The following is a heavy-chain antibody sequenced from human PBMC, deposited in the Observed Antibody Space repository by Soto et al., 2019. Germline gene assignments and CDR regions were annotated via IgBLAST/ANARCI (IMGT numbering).Heavy chain of an antibody. CDR1: GFTFSSYA. CDR3: ARSLGDYDYVWGSYLDY. CDR2: ISYDGSNK. D-gene: IGHD3-16*02. J-gene: IGHJ4*02. Sequence: GGSLRLSCAASGFTFSSYAMRWVRQAPGKGLAWVAVISYDGSNKYYADSVKGRFTISRDNSKNTLYLQMNSLRAEDTAVYYFARSLGDYDYVWGSYLDYWGQGTLVSVSA. V-gene: IGHV3-30-3*01.